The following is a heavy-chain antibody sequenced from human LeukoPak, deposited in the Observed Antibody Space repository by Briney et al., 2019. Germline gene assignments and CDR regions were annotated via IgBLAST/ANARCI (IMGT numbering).Heavy chain of an antibody. Sequence: GGSLRLSCAASGFTFSSFVMHWVRQAPSKGLEWVAVISYDGSNKYYADSVKGRFTISRDNSKNTLYLQMNSLRAEDTAVYYCANSYYDSSGYPDDAFDIWGQGTMVAVSS. J-gene: IGHJ3*02. V-gene: IGHV3-30*18. CDR2: ISYDGSNK. D-gene: IGHD3-22*01. CDR3: ANSYYDSSGYPDDAFDI. CDR1: GFTFSSFV.